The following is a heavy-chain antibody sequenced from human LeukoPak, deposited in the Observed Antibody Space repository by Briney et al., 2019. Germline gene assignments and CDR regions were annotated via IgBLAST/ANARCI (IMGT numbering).Heavy chain of an antibody. V-gene: IGHV1-8*01. CDR2: MNPSSGYT. Sequence: ASVKVSCKASGYPFTTYDINWVRKATGQGLEWMGWMNPSSGYTGYSQKFQGRVTMTGNTSITTAYMELSSLRSEDTAVYYCARISDHNWYFDLWGRGTLVTVSS. CDR1: GYPFTTYD. D-gene: IGHD1-14*01. CDR3: ARISDHNWYFDL. J-gene: IGHJ2*01.